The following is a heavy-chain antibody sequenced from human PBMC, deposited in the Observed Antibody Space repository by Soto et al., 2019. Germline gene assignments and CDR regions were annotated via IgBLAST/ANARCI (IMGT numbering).Heavy chain of an antibody. CDR1: GFTFSNYW. V-gene: IGHV3-74*01. J-gene: IGHJ4*02. Sequence: XGSLRLSCAASGFTFSNYWVHWIRQAPGKGLVWVSRISYDERTTTYADSVKGRFTISRDNAKNTVFLEMKSLRAEDTAVYYCARGGASHAHPPDHWGQGNLVTVSS. CDR2: ISYDERTT. CDR3: ARGGASHAHPPDH. D-gene: IGHD2-8*01.